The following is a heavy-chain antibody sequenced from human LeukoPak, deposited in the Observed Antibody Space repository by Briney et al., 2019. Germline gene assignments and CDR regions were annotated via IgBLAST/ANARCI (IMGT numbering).Heavy chain of an antibody. CDR3: ARDSRFSFDY. Sequence: PGGSLRLSCVASGFSFSSYSMIWVRQAPGKGLEWLSYISGRSGPMYLADSVKGQFTISRDNAKASLYLQLNSLRAEDTAVYYCARDSRFSFDYWGQGTLVTVSS. D-gene: IGHD2/OR15-2a*01. V-gene: IGHV3-48*01. CDR1: GFSFSSYS. CDR2: ISGRSGPM. J-gene: IGHJ4*02.